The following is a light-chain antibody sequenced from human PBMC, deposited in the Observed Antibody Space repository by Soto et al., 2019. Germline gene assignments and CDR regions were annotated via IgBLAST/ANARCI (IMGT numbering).Light chain of an antibody. CDR2: ANN. J-gene: IGLJ2*01. Sequence: QCVLTQPPSVSGAPGQRVTISCTGSSSNIGAGYDVHWYQHLPGTAPKLLIYANNNRPSGVPDRFSGSKSDTSASLAITGLQAEDEADYYCQSYDNSFVVFGGGTKLTVL. V-gene: IGLV1-40*01. CDR3: QSYDNSFVV. CDR1: SSNIGAGYD.